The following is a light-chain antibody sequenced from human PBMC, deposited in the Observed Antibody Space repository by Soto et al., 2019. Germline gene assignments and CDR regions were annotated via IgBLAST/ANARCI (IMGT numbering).Light chain of an antibody. CDR3: QQSYSTHLN. Sequence: DIQMTQSPSSLSASVGDRVTITCRASQSISSYLNWYQQKPGKAPKLLIYAASSLQSGVPSRFSGSRSGTDFTLTISSLQPEDFETYYCQQSYSTHLNFGTGTKVDI. CDR2: AAS. J-gene: IGKJ3*01. V-gene: IGKV1-39*01. CDR1: QSISSY.